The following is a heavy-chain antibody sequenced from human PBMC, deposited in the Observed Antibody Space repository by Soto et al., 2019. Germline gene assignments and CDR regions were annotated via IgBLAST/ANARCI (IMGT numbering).Heavy chain of an antibody. CDR3: ASLPVVAATSLSKWFDP. Sequence: GGSLRLSCAASGFTFSSYSMNWVRQAPGKGLEWVSSISSSSSYIYYADSVKGRFTISRDNAKNSLYLQMNSLRAEDTAVYYCASLPVVAATSLSKWFDPWGQGTLVTLSS. J-gene: IGHJ5*02. D-gene: IGHD2-15*01. V-gene: IGHV3-21*01. CDR2: ISSSSSYI. CDR1: GFTFSSYS.